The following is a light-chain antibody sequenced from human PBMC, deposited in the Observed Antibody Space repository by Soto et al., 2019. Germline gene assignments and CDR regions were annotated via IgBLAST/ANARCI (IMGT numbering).Light chain of an antibody. CDR1: FSDVGGYDY. CDR3: SSHTSGSTRV. V-gene: IGLV2-14*01. J-gene: IGLJ1*01. Sequence: SVVTQPASVSGSPGQSIAISCTGTFSDVGGYDYVSWYQQHPDKAPKLMIYEVTKRPSGVSNRFSGSKSGNTASLTISGLQPEDEADYYCSSHTSGSTRVFGSGTKVTVL. CDR2: EVT.